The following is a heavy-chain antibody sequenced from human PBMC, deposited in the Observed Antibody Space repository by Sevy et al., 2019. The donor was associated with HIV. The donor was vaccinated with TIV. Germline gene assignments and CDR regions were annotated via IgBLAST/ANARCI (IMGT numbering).Heavy chain of an antibody. Sequence: GGSLRLSCAASGFTFSSYEMNWVRQAPGKGLEWVLYISSSGSTIYYADSVKGRFTISRDNAKNSLYLQMNSLRAEDTAVYYCARDEYYYDSSGHYYFDYWGQGTLVTVSS. CDR3: ARDEYYYDSSGHYYFDY. D-gene: IGHD3-22*01. CDR1: GFTFSSYE. J-gene: IGHJ4*02. V-gene: IGHV3-48*03. CDR2: ISSSGSTI.